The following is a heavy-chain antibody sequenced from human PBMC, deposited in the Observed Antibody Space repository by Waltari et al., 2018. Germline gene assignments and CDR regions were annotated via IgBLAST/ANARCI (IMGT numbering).Heavy chain of an antibody. CDR1: GYTFTGSY. Sequence: QVQLVQSGAEVKTPGASVKVSCKASGYTFTGSYIPWVRQAPGQGLEWMGRINPNSGGTNYAQKFQGRVTMTRDTSISTAYMELSRLRSDDTAVYYCARVKGARGWLDYWGQGTLVTVSS. D-gene: IGHD1-26*01. CDR3: ARVKGARGWLDY. CDR2: INPNSGGT. J-gene: IGHJ4*02. V-gene: IGHV1-2*06.